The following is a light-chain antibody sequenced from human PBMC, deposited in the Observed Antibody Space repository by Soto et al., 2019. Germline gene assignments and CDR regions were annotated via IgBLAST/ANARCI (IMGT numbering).Light chain of an antibody. Sequence: QSALTQPASVSGSPGQSITISCTGTSSDVGAYNDVSWYQQQPGKVPKLMIYDVSNRPSGVSNRFSGSKSGNTASLTISGLQAEDEADYYCSSYTSSSTPYVFGTGTKLTVL. CDR3: SSYTSSSTPYV. V-gene: IGLV2-14*01. CDR2: DVS. CDR1: SSDVGAYND. J-gene: IGLJ1*01.